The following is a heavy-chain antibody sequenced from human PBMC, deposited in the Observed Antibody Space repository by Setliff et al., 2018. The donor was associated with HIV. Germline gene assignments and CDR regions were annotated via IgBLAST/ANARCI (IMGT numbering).Heavy chain of an antibody. CDR2: MSTGGDIK. CDR1: GFTFSSYV. V-gene: IGHV3-30-3*01. Sequence: PGESLKISCAATGFTFSSYVLHWVRQAPGKGLEWVAAMSTGGDIKIYADSVKGRFTISRDNSKNTLFLQMNSLRPEDTATYYCVRDPIEGYPDYFDYWGQGTLVTVSS. CDR3: VRDPIEGYPDYFDY. J-gene: IGHJ4*02. D-gene: IGHD1-26*01.